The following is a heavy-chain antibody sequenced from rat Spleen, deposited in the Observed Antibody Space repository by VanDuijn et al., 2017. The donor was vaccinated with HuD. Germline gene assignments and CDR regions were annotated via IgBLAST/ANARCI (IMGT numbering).Heavy chain of an antibody. D-gene: IGHD1-12*02. V-gene: IGHV5-22*01. CDR1: GFTFSDYY. CDR2: ISYEGSST. CDR3: ARQPIYYYDGSYYSYWYFDF. Sequence: EVQLVESGGGLVQPGRSLKLSCAASGFTFSDYYMAWVRQAPKKGLEWVASISYEGSSTYYGDSVKGRFTISRDNAKSTLYLQMNSLRSEDTANYYCARQPIYYYDGSYYSYWYFDFWGPGTMVTVSS. J-gene: IGHJ1*01.